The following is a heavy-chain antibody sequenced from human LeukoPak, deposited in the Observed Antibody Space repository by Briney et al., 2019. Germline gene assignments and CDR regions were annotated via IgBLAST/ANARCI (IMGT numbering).Heavy chain of an antibody. D-gene: IGHD3-22*01. CDR1: GFTFSSYA. Sequence: GGSLRLSCAASGFTFSSYAMSWVRQAPGKGVEWVSAISGSGGSTYYADSVKGRFTISRDNSKTTLYLQMNSLRAEDTAVYYCAKDSGTYYYDSSVIFDYWGQGTLVTVSS. CDR2: ISGSGGST. CDR3: AKDSGTYYYDSSVIFDY. J-gene: IGHJ4*02. V-gene: IGHV3-23*01.